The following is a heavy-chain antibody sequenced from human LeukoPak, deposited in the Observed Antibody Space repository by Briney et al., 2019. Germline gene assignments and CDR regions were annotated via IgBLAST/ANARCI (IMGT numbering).Heavy chain of an antibody. CDR3: ARLAKSSSWYGPYYFDY. Sequence: PSQTLSLTCTVSGGSISSGSYYWSWIRQPAGKGLEWIGRIYTSGSTNYNPSLKSRVTMSVDTSKNQFSLKLSSVTAADTAVYYCARLAKSSSWYGPYYFDYWGQGTLVTVSS. V-gene: IGHV4-61*02. CDR2: IYTSGST. D-gene: IGHD6-13*01. J-gene: IGHJ4*02. CDR1: GGSISSGSYY.